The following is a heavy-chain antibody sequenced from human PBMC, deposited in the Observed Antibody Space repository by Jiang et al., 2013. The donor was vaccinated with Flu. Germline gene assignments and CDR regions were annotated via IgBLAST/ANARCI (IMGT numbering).Heavy chain of an antibody. D-gene: IGHD2-8*02. CDR2: IYHSGST. J-gene: IGHJ5*02. Sequence: GPGLVKPSETLSLTCAVSGYSISSGYYWGWIRQPPGKGLEWIGSIYHSGSTYYNPSLKSRVTISVDTSKNQFSLKLSSVTAADTAVYYCARDKRLGTEGDYCTGGVCYGFDPWGQGTLVTVSS. CDR1: GYSISSGYY. V-gene: IGHV4-38-2*02. CDR3: ARDKRLGTEGDYCTGGVCYGFDP.